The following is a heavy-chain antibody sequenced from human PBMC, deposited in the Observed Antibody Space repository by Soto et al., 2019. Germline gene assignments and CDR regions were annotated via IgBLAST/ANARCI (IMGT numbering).Heavy chain of an antibody. CDR2: ISSSSSYI. V-gene: IGHV3-21*01. J-gene: IGHJ4*02. CDR3: AREILWFGESTPDY. CDR1: GLTFSSYS. Sequence: GGSPRLSCAASGLTFSSYSMNWVRQAPGKGLEWVSSISSSSSYIYYADSVKGRFTISRDNAKNSLYLQMNSLRAEDTAVYYCAREILWFGESTPDYWGQGTLVTVSS. D-gene: IGHD3-10*01.